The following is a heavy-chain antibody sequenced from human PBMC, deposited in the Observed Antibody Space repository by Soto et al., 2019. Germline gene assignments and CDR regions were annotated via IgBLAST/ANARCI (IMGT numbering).Heavy chain of an antibody. CDR3: ARDRGGKFTVVPPASFAP. D-gene: IGHD2-15*01. J-gene: IGHJ5*02. Sequence: QVQLVESGGGVVQPGRSLRLSCAASGFTFSSYGMHWVRQAPGKELEWVAVIWYDGSTKDYADSVKGRFPISRDNSKNTLYLQLNSLRAEAPAGYYGARDRGGKFTVVPPASFAPGGQATLVTVPS. CDR2: IWYDGSTK. CDR1: GFTFSSYG. V-gene: IGHV3-33*01.